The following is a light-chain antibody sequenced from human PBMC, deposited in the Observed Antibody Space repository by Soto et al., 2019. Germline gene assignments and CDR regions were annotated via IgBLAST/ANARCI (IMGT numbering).Light chain of an antibody. V-gene: IGLV2-14*01. Sequence: QSALTQPASVSGSPGQSITISCTGTSSDVGGYNYVSWYQQHPGKAPKLMIYEVSNRFSGSKSGNTASLTISGLQAEDEADYYCSSYTSSSTLVFGGGTKLTVL. J-gene: IGLJ3*02. CDR3: SSYTSSSTLV. CDR2: EVS. CDR1: SSDVGGYNY.